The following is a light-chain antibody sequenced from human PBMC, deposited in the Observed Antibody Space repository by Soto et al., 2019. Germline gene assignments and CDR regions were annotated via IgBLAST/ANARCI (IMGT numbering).Light chain of an antibody. CDR2: WAS. V-gene: IGKV4-1*01. J-gene: IGKJ2*01. CDR1: QSVVYSSNNKNY. CDR3: QPYYSTPPYT. Sequence: DIVMTQSPDSLAVSLGERATINCKSSQSVVYSSNNKNYLAWYQQKPGQPPKLLIYWASTRESGVPDRFSGSGSGTDFTLTISSLQAEDVAVYYCQPYYSTPPYTFGQGTKLEIK.